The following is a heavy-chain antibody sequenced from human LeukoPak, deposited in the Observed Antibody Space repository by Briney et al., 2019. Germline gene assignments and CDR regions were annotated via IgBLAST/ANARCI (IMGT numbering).Heavy chain of an antibody. CDR3: ARGVAGTSKFPPYGMDV. V-gene: IGHV1-8*01. Sequence: ASVKVSFKASGYTFTSYDINWVRQATGQGLEWMGWMNPNSGNTGYAQKFQGRVTMTRNTSISTAYMELSSLRSEDTAVYYCARGVAGTSKFPPYGMDVWGQGTTVTVSS. CDR2: MNPNSGNT. CDR1: GYTFTSYD. D-gene: IGHD6-19*01. J-gene: IGHJ6*02.